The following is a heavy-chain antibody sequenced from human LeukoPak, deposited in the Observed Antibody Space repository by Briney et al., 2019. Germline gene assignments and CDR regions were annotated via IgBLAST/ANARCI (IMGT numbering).Heavy chain of an antibody. V-gene: IGHV3-74*01. CDR1: GFTFSSYW. D-gene: IGHD5-18*01. Sequence: GGSLRLSCAASGFTFSSYWMHWVRQAPGKGLVWVSLIYSDAGGTSYADSVKGRFTISRDNAKNTLYLQMNSLRGEDTAVYYCARDSRYTMDVWGQGTTVAVSS. CDR3: ARDSRYTMDV. CDR2: IYSDAGGT. J-gene: IGHJ6*02.